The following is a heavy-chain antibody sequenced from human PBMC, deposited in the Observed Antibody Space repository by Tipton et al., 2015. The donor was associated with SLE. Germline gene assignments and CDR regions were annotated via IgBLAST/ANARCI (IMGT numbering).Heavy chain of an antibody. V-gene: IGHV4-61*09. D-gene: IGHD3-22*01. Sequence: TLSLTCTVSDYSISSGYFWSWIRQPPGKGLEWIGHIYTSGTTYNPSLKSRVTISVDTSKKQLSLKLRSVTAADTAVYYCARHYDSTGFGRDTWFDPWGQGTLVTVSS. J-gene: IGHJ5*02. CDR2: IYTSGTT. CDR1: DYSISSGYF. CDR3: ARHYDSTGFGRDTWFDP.